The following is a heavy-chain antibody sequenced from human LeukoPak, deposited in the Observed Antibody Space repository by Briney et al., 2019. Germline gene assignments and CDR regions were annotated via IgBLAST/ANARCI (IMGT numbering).Heavy chain of an antibody. V-gene: IGHV4-39*01. J-gene: IGHJ5*02. D-gene: IGHD3-3*01. CDR2: IYYRGTT. CDR3: ARLRFSGSYFWSGSLDPAGGFDP. Sequence: SDTLSLTCTVSGGSISSSSYYWGWIRQPPGKGLEWIGSIYYRGTTSYNPSLKSRLTISVDTSKNQFSLKLSSVTAAVTAVYYCARLRFSGSYFWSGSLDPAGGFDPWGQGTLVTVSS. CDR1: GGSISSSSYY.